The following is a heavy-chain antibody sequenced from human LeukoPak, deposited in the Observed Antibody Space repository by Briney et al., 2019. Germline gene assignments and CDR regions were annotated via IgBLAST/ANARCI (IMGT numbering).Heavy chain of an antibody. CDR1: GFTVSSNY. J-gene: IGHJ3*02. V-gene: IGHV3-66*02. D-gene: IGHD6-19*01. CDR3: ARGGYSSGWFHAFDI. Sequence: GGSLRLSCAASGFTVSSNYMSWVRRAPGKGLEWASVIYSGGNTYYTDSVKGRFTISRDNSKNTLYLQMNSLRPEDTAVYYCARGGYSSGWFHAFDIWGQGTMVTVSS. CDR2: IYSGGNT.